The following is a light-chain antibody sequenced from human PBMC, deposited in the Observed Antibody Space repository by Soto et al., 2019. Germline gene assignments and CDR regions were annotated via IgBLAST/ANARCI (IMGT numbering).Light chain of an antibody. CDR1: QSVSSSY. CDR2: GAY. V-gene: IGKV3-20*01. CDR3: QQYGSSPTWT. J-gene: IGKJ1*01. Sequence: EIVMTQSTATLSVSAGERATLSCRASQSVSSSYLAWYQQRPGQAPRLVIYGAYSRATGIPDRFSGSGSGTDFTLTISRLEPEDFAVYYCQQYGSSPTWTFGQGTKVDIK.